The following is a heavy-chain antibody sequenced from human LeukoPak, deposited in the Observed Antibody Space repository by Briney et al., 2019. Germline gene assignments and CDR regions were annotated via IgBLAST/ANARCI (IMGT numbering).Heavy chain of an antibody. D-gene: IGHD2/OR15-2a*01. CDR1: GFTFSRYW. CDR2: INSDGRCT. J-gene: IGHJ4*02. CDR3: TRVLDY. Sequence: AGSLRLSCAASGFTFSRYWMHWVRQVPGKGLVWVSRINSDGRCTTYADSVKGRFTISRDNAKNTVYLQMNSLKAEDTAVYYCTRVLDYWGQGTPVTVSS. V-gene: IGHV3-74*01.